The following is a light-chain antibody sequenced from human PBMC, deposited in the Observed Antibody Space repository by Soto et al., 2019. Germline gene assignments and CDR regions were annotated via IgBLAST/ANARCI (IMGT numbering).Light chain of an antibody. J-gene: IGKJ1*01. CDR2: GAS. CDR3: RQYNTLPRT. CDR1: QSVSSN. V-gene: IGKV3-15*01. Sequence: EIVMTQSPAPLSVSPGERATLSCRASQSVSSNLAWYQQKPGQAPRLLIYGASNRATGIPTRFSGSGSETEFPLTISRLQSEDLAVYYCRQYNTLPRTGGQGTEVDFK.